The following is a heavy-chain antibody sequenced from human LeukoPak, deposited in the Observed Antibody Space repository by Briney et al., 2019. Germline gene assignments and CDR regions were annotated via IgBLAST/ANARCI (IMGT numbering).Heavy chain of an antibody. CDR3: AREHDFWSGNPL. CDR1: GYSISSGYY. D-gene: IGHD3-3*01. V-gene: IGHV4-38-2*02. Sequence: SETLSLTCTVSGYSISSGYYWGWIRQPPGKGLEWIGSIYHSGSTYYNPSLKSRVTISVDTSKNQFSLKLSSVTAADTAVYYCAREHDFWSGNPLWGQGTMVTVSS. CDR2: IYHSGST. J-gene: IGHJ3*01.